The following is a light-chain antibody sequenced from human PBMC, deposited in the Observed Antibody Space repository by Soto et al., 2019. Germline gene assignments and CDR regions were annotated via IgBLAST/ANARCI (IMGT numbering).Light chain of an antibody. J-gene: IGKJ1*01. CDR2: DAS. CDR1: QTISTW. Sequence: DIQTTQSPSTLSAFVGDRVTITCRASQTISTWLAWYQKKPGKAPKVLIYDASSLQSGVPSRFSGSASGTEFTLTISSLLPDDFATYYCQQYSSYSTFGQGTKVDIK. CDR3: QQYSSYST. V-gene: IGKV1-5*01.